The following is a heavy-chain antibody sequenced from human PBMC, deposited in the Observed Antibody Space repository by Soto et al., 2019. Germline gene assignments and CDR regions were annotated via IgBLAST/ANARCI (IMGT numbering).Heavy chain of an antibody. CDR3: ARGDDFWSGYPLYYYMDV. D-gene: IGHD3-3*01. CDR1: GGSISSYY. V-gene: IGHV4-59*08. Sequence: SETLSLTCTVSGGSISSYYWSWIRQPPGKGLEWIAYIYYSGTSNYNPSLKSRVTISLDTSKNHFSLKMTSVTAADTAVYFCARGDDFWSGYPLYYYMDVWGKGTTVTVSS. J-gene: IGHJ6*03. CDR2: IYYSGTS.